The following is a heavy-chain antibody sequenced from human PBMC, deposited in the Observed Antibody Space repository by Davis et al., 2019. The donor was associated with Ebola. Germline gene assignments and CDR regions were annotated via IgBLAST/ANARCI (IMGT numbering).Heavy chain of an antibody. Sequence: ASVKVSCKASAYTFTSYGIIWVRQAPGQGREGMGWISTYNGNTNYAQKLQCRVTMLTDTSTSTAYMELRSLRSDDTAVYYCAREINSGSYAYWGQGTLVTVSS. CDR3: AREINSGSYAY. J-gene: IGHJ4*02. V-gene: IGHV1-18*04. CDR1: AYTFTSYG. D-gene: IGHD1-26*01. CDR2: ISTYNGNT.